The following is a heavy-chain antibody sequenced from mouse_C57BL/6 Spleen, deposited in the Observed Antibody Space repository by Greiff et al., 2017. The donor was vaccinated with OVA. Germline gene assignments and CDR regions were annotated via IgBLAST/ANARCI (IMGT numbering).Heavy chain of an antibody. CDR1: GFTFSSYA. Sequence: EVKLMESGGGLVKPGGSLKLSCAASGFTFSSYAMSWVRQTPEKRLEWVATISDGGSYTYYPDNVKGRFTISRDNAKNNLYLQMSHLKSEDTAMYYCAREREVYYYGSSYGYFDVWGTGTTVTVSS. D-gene: IGHD1-1*01. V-gene: IGHV5-4*01. J-gene: IGHJ1*03. CDR3: AREREVYYYGSSYGYFDV. CDR2: ISDGGSYT.